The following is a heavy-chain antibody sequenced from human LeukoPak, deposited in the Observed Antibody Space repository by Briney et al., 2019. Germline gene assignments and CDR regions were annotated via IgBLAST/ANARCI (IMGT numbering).Heavy chain of an antibody. Sequence: ASVKVSCKASGYTFTSYYMHWVRPAPGQGLEWMGIINPSGGSTSYAQKFQGRVTMTRDTSTSTVYMELSSLRSEDTAVYYCARFSGIAAAGPEDLDYWGQGTLVTVSS. CDR1: GYTFTSYY. D-gene: IGHD6-13*01. J-gene: IGHJ4*02. V-gene: IGHV1-46*01. CDR3: ARFSGIAAAGPEDLDY. CDR2: INPSGGST.